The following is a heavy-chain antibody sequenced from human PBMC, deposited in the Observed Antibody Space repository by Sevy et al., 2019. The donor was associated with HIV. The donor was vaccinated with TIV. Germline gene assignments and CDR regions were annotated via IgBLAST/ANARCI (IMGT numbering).Heavy chain of an antibody. CDR3: ARDPTYYDFWSGYYTGWFDP. J-gene: IGHJ5*02. Sequence: GGSRKLSCAASGFTSSDYYMSGVPQAPGKGREGVPYIGGSGSTIYYADLVKGRFTISRDNAKNSLYLQMNSLRAEDTAVYYCARDPTYYDFWSGYYTGWFDPWGQGTLVTVSS. V-gene: IGHV3-11*01. CDR1: GFTSSDYY. D-gene: IGHD3-3*01. CDR2: IGGSGSTI.